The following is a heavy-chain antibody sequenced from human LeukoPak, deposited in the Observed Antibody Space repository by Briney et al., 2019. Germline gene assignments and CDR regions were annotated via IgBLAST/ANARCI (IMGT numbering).Heavy chain of an antibody. D-gene: IGHD6-13*01. CDR2: IYSGGST. J-gene: IGHJ4*02. CDR1: GFTVSSNY. V-gene: IGHV3-66*02. Sequence: PGGSLRLSCAASGFTVSSNYMSWVRQAPGKGLEWVSVIYSGGSTYYADSVKGRFTISRDNSKNTLYLQMNSLRAEDTAVYYCATYSSPGPLDYWGQGTLVTVSS. CDR3: ATYSSPGPLDY.